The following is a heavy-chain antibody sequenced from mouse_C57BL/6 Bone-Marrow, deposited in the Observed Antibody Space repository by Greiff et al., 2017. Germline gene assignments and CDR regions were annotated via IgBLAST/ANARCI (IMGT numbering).Heavy chain of an antibody. CDR2: IFPGSGST. CDR1: GYTFTDYY. D-gene: IGHD1-1*01. Sequence: QVQLQQSGPELVKPGASVKISCKASGYTFTDYYINWVKQRPGQGLEWIGWIFPGSGSTYYNEKFKGKATLTVDKSSSTAYMLLSSLTSEDSAVYFCARELEFITTVVAPGYFDVWGTGTTVTVSS. CDR3: ARELEFITTVVAPGYFDV. V-gene: IGHV1-75*01. J-gene: IGHJ1*03.